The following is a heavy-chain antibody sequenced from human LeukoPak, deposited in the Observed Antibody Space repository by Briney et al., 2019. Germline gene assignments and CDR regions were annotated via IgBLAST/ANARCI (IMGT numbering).Heavy chain of an antibody. CDR2: MNPNSGNT. D-gene: IGHD3-10*01. V-gene: IGHV1-8*01. CDR1: GYTFTTYD. J-gene: IGHJ4*02. CDR3: ARGYYGSGSYLNY. Sequence: ASVKVSCKASGYTFTTYDINWVRQATGQGLEWLGWMNPNSGNTGYAQKLQGRVTMTRNTSISTAYMELSSLRSEDTAVYYCARGYYGSGSYLNYWGQGTLVTVSS.